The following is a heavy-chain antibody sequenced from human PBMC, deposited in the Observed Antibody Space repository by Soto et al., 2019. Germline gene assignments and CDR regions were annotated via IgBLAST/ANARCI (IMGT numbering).Heavy chain of an antibody. J-gene: IGHJ4*02. D-gene: IGHD1-7*01. CDR1: GYSFTNYW. Sequence: EVQLVQSGAEMKKPGESLKISCKGSGYSFTNYWIAWVRQMPGKGLEWKGIIYPGDSDTRYSPSFQGQVTISADKSIGIAYLHWNSLKASDTAIYYSARRQATTPYLEYWGQGTLVTVSS. CDR2: IYPGDSDT. CDR3: ARRQATTPYLEY. V-gene: IGHV5-51*01.